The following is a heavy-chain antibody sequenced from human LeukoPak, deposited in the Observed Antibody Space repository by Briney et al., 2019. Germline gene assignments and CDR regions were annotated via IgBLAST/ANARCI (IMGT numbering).Heavy chain of an antibody. V-gene: IGHV3-23*01. CDR2: ISGSGGST. D-gene: IGHD3-16*01. CDR3: AKPRMITFGGVDAFDI. CDR1: GFTFSSYA. Sequence: GGSLRLSCAASGFTFSSYAMSWVRQAPGKGLEWVSAISGSGGSTYYADSVKGRFTISRDNSKNTLYLQMNSLRAEDTAVYYCAKPRMITFGGVDAFDIWGQGTMVTVSS. J-gene: IGHJ3*02.